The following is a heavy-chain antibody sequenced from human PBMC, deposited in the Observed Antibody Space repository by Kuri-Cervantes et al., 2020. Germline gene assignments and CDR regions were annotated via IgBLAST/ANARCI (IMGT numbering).Heavy chain of an antibody. CDR3: AKAPSVAGVVDY. J-gene: IGHJ4*02. Sequence: GESLKISCAASGFTFSSYGMHWVRQAPGKGLEWVAVIWYDGSNKYYADSVKGRFTISRDNSKNTLYLQMNSLRAEDTAVYYCAKAPSVAGVVDYWGQGTLVTVSS. CDR2: IWYDGSNK. D-gene: IGHD6-19*01. V-gene: IGHV3-33*06. CDR1: GFTFSSYG.